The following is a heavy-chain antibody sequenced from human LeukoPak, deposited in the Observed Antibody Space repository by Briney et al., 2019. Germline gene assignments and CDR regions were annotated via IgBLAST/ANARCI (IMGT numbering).Heavy chain of an antibody. CDR1: GFTFSSYA. D-gene: IGHD3-22*01. Sequence: PGGSLRLSCAASGFTFSSYAMHWVCQAPGKGLEYVSAISSNGGSTYYANSVKGRLTISRDNSKNTLYLQMGSLRAEDMAVYYCARDRAYYDSSGLIDYWGQGTLVTVSS. J-gene: IGHJ4*02. V-gene: IGHV3-64*01. CDR2: ISSNGGST. CDR3: ARDRAYYDSSGLIDY.